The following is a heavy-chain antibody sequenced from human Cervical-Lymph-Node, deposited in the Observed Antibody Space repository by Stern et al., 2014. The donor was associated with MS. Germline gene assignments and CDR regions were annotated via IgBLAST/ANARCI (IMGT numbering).Heavy chain of an antibody. CDR1: GFTFSNYA. V-gene: IGHV3-30-3*01. D-gene: IGHD3-3*01. CDR2: VSYDGNTK. CDR3: ARDGYDYRSGYSFYFDF. Sequence: VQLVESGGGVVQPGRSLRLSCAASGFTFSNYAMHWVRQAPGKGLEWVAVVSYDGNTKCYADSVKGRFTIPRDNSKNTLYLQMNSLRPEDTAVYYCARDGYDYRSGYSFYFDFWGQGTSVTVSS. J-gene: IGHJ4*02.